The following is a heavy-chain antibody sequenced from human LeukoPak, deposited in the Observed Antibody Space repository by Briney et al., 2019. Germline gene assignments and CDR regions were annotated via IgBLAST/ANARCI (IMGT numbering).Heavy chain of an antibody. D-gene: IGHD6-13*01. CDR3: ARGGIGGSSSPRRAFDI. V-gene: IGHV1-69*13. CDR1: GGTFSSYA. Sequence: SVKVSCKASGGTFSSYAISWVRQAPGQGLEWMGGIIPIFGTANYAQKFQGRVTITADESTSTAYMELSSLRSEDTAVYYCARGGIGGSSSPRRAFDIWGQGTMVTVSS. J-gene: IGHJ3*02. CDR2: IIPIFGTA.